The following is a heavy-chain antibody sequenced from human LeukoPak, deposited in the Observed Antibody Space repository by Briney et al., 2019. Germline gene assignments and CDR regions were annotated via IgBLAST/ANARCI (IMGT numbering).Heavy chain of an antibody. CDR1: GFTFSSYG. J-gene: IGHJ4*02. Sequence: GRSLRLSCAASGFTFSSYGMHWVRQAPGKGLEWVAVISYDGSNKYYADSVKGRFTISRDNSKNTLYLQMNSLRAEDTAVYYCAKDYSSGWYGGYYFDYWGQGTLVTVSS. CDR3: AKDYSSGWYGGYYFDY. V-gene: IGHV3-30*18. CDR2: ISYDGSNK. D-gene: IGHD6-19*01.